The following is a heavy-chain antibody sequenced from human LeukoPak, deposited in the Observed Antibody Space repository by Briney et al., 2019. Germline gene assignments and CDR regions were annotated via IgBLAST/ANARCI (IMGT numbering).Heavy chain of an antibody. V-gene: IGHV3-23*01. CDR3: ATSKYSGSY. D-gene: IGHD1-26*01. J-gene: IGHJ4*02. CDR1: GFTFNNFA. Sequence: PGGSLRRSCAASGFTFNNFAMSWVRQAPGKGLEWVSAISGSGGSTYYADSVKGRFTISRDNSKNTLCLQMNSLRAEDTAVYYCATSKYSGSYWGQGTLVTVSS. CDR2: ISGSGGST.